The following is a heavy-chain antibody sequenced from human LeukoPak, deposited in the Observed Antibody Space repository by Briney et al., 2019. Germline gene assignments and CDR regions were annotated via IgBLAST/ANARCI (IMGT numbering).Heavy chain of an antibody. CDR1: GFTFSNYW. Sequence: PGGSLRLSCAASGFTFSNYWMTWVRQAPGKGLEWVANIKADGSEKYYVDSVKGRFTISRDNPKNSLYLQMNSLRAEDTAVYYCASPEWLPDALDIWGQGTMVTVSS. J-gene: IGHJ3*02. D-gene: IGHD3-3*01. CDR2: IKADGSEK. V-gene: IGHV3-7*01. CDR3: ASPEWLPDALDI.